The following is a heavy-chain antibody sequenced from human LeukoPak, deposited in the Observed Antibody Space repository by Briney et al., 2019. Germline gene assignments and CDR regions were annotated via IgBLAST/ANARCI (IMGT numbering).Heavy chain of an antibody. Sequence: SETLSLTCAVYGGSFSNYYWSWIRQPPGKGLEWIGEINDSGRTNYNPSLMIPVTASVDTSKNLLSLRFTSVTATDTAVYYCARRWNYGRNYYIDVWGNGATVSVSS. V-gene: IGHV4-34*01. D-gene: IGHD1-7*01. CDR1: GGSFSNYY. CDR2: INDSGRT. CDR3: ARRWNYGRNYYIDV. J-gene: IGHJ6*03.